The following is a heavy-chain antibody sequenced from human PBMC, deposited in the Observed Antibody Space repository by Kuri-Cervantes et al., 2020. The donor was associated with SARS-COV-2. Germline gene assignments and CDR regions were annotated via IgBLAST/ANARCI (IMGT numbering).Heavy chain of an antibody. CDR3: ASDYDSSAYSHSDAFDI. J-gene: IGHJ3*02. CDR1: GYTFTSYG. D-gene: IGHD3-22*01. CDR2: ISGDNGDT. Sequence: ASVKVSCKASGYTFTSYGIIWVRQAPGQGLEWMGWISGDNGDTNYAQKFQGRVTITKDTSTSTAYMELRSLRSDDTAVYFCASDYDSSAYSHSDAFDIWGQGTMVTVSS. V-gene: IGHV1-18*04.